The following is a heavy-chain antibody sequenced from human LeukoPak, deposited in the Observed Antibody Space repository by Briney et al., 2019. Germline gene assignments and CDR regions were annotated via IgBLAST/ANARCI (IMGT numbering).Heavy chain of an antibody. CDR3: ARGKIYDFWSGYYTTPTHDAFDI. Sequence: GGSLRLSCAASGFTFSSYAMSWVRQAPGKGLEWLSYISSSSSTIFYADSVKGRFTISRDTAKNSVYLQMNSLRAEDTAVYYCARGKIYDFWSGYYTTPTHDAFDIWGQGTMVTVSS. CDR2: ISSSSSTI. V-gene: IGHV3-48*01. J-gene: IGHJ3*02. CDR1: GFTFSSYA. D-gene: IGHD3-3*01.